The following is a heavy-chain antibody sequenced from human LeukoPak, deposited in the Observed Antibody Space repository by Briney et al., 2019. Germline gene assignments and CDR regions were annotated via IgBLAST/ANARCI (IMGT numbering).Heavy chain of an antibody. CDR1: NGSISGYF. CDR2: IHTSGTT. D-gene: IGHD2-15*01. Sequence: SETLSLTCTVSNGSISGYFWSCIRQPAGKGLEWIGRIHTSGTTNYNPYLKSRVTMSLDTSKNQFSLELSSVTAADTAVYYCAREETTRSQRAFDYWGQGTLVTVSS. CDR3: AREETTRSQRAFDY. V-gene: IGHV4-4*07. J-gene: IGHJ4*02.